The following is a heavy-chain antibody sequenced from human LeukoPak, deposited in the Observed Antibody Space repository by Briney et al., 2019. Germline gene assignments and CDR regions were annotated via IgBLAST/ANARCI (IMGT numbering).Heavy chain of an antibody. D-gene: IGHD2-15*01. Sequence: PGGSLRLSCAASGFTFSSYAMSWDRQAPGKGLEWVAFIRYDGSNKYYADSVKGRFTISRDNSKNTLYLQMNSLRAEDTAVYYCAKDSLRWELLGYYFDYWGQGTLVTVSS. CDR1: GFTFSSYA. CDR2: IRYDGSNK. CDR3: AKDSLRWELLGYYFDY. V-gene: IGHV3-30*02. J-gene: IGHJ4*02.